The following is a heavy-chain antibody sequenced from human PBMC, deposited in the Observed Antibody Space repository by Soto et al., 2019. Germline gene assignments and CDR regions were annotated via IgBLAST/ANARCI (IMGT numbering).Heavy chain of an antibody. Sequence: ASVKVSCKASGYTFTSYYMHWVRQAPGQGLEWMGIINPSGGSTSYAQKFQGRVTMTRDTSISTGYMELSRLRSDDTAVYYCARTQCSSTRCYVGSWDYWGQGTLVTVSS. J-gene: IGHJ4*02. CDR2: INPSGGST. CDR3: ARTQCSSTRCYVGSWDY. V-gene: IGHV1-46*01. D-gene: IGHD2-2*01. CDR1: GYTFTSYY.